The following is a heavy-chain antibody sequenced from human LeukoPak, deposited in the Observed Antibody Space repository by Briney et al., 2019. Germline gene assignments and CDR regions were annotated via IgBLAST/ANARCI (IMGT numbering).Heavy chain of an antibody. D-gene: IGHD5-24*01. V-gene: IGHV4-34*01. J-gene: IGHJ6*03. CDR2: INHRGRS. Sequence: SETLSLTCAVYAGSFNDYYWTWIRQPPGKGLEWIGEINHRGRSTYNPSLKSRVTISVDTSKNQFSLRLNSVTSADTAVYYCARESRREGYNPAYYYYYYMDVWGKGTTVTVSS. CDR1: AGSFNDYY. CDR3: ARESRREGYNPAYYYYYYMDV.